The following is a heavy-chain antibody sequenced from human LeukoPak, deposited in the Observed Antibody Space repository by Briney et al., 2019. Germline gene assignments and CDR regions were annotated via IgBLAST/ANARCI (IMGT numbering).Heavy chain of an antibody. D-gene: IGHD3-3*01. V-gene: IGHV5-51*01. J-gene: IGHJ4*02. CDR2: MYPADSDT. CDR3: ARLPFLEWLPLDH. Sequence: GESLKISCKTSGYRFTNYWFGWVRQMPGKGLEWVGIMYPADSDTRYSPSFKGQVTFSADKSISTAYLQWSSLKASDTAMYYCARLPFLEWLPLDHWGQGTQVTVSS. CDR1: GYRFTNYW.